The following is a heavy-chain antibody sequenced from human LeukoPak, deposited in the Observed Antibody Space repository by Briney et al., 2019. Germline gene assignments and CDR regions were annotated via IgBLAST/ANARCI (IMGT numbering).Heavy chain of an antibody. CDR3: ARGKGVMITFGGVMGY. D-gene: IGHD3-16*01. V-gene: IGHV1-46*01. J-gene: IGHJ4*02. CDR2: INPSGGST. CDR1: RYTFTSYY. Sequence: ASVKVSCKASRYTFTSYYMHWVRQAPGQGLEWMGIINPSGGSTSYAQKFQGRVTRTRDTSTSTVYMELSSLRSEDTAVYYCARGKGVMITFGGVMGYWGQGTLVTVP.